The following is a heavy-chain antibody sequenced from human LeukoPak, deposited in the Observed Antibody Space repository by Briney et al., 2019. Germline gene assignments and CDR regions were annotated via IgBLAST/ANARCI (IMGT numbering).Heavy chain of an antibody. V-gene: IGHV3-30*18. Sequence: GGSLRLSCAASGFTFSSYGMHWVRQAPGKGLEWVAVISYDGSNKYYADSVKGRFTISRGNSKNTLYLQMNSLRAEDTAVYYCAKDIFYDSSGYYYGPMDVWGKGTTVTVSS. CDR3: AKDIFYDSSGYYYGPMDV. J-gene: IGHJ6*03. CDR2: ISYDGSNK. CDR1: GFTFSSYG. D-gene: IGHD3-22*01.